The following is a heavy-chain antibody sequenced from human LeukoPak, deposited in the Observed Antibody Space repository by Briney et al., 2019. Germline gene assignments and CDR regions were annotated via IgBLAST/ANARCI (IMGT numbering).Heavy chain of an antibody. D-gene: IGHD3-10*01. Sequence: ASVKVSRKVSGYTVTELSMHWVRQAPGKGLEWMGGFDPEDGETIYAQKFQGRVTMTEDTSTDTAYMELSSLRSEDTVVYYCATITIWRAFDIWGQGTMVTVSS. J-gene: IGHJ3*02. CDR2: FDPEDGET. V-gene: IGHV1-24*01. CDR3: ATITIWRAFDI. CDR1: GYTVTELS.